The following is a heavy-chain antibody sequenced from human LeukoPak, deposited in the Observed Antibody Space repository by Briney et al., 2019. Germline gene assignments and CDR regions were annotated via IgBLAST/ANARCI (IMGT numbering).Heavy chain of an antibody. V-gene: IGHV3-30*04. J-gene: IGHJ4*02. CDR3: ARDPGYSSSWLDY. CDR1: GFTFSSYA. CDR2: ISYDGSNK. Sequence: GGSLRLSCAASGFTFSSYAMHWVRQAPGKGLEWVAVISYDGSNKYYADSVKGRFTISRDNSKNTLYLQMNSLRAEDTAVYYCARDPGYSSSWLDYWGQGTLVTVSS. D-gene: IGHD6-13*01.